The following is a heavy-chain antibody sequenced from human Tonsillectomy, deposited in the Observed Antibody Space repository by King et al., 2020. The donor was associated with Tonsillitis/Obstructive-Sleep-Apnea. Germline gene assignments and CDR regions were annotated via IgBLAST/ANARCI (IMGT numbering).Heavy chain of an antibody. CDR3: ARLSYDFRRGSEYYDYFMDV. Sequence: VPLPPSGPGLVPPSQTLSLTCALSGDGVSRHTAAWRWLRPSPSRGLEWVGRPYFRSKWYAAYAVSVRSRIPHNPDTSKNQFPLHLTSVTPEDTAVYYCARLSYDFRRGSEYYDYFMDVWGEGTTVTVSS. J-gene: IGHJ6*03. CDR1: GDGVSRHTAA. CDR2: PYFRSKWYA. V-gene: IGHV6-1*01. D-gene: IGHD3-3*01.